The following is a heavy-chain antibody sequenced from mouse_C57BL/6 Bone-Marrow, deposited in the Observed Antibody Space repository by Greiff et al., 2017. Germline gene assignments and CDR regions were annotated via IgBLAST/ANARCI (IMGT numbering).Heavy chain of an antibody. CDR3: ARQDGYYEDWYFDV. Sequence: VQLKESGGDLVKPGGSLKLSCAASGFTFSSYGMSWVRQTPDKRLEWVATISSGGSYTYYPDSVKGRFTISRDNAKNTLYLQMSSLKSEDTAMYYCARQDGYYEDWYFDVWGTGTTVTVSS. D-gene: IGHD2-3*01. V-gene: IGHV5-6*01. CDR2: ISSGGSYT. J-gene: IGHJ1*03. CDR1: GFTFSSYG.